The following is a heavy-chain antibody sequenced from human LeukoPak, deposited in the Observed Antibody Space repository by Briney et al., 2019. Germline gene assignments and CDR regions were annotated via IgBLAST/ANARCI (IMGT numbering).Heavy chain of an antibody. Sequence: SETLSLTCTVSGGSFSSYYWSWIRQPAGRGLEWIGRIYTSGSTTYNTSLKSRVTISVDTSKNQFSLKLSSVTATDTAVYYCARDATTLTTRWFDPWGQGTLVTVSS. J-gene: IGHJ5*02. CDR2: IYTSGST. D-gene: IGHD4-17*01. CDR3: ARDATTLTTRWFDP. V-gene: IGHV4-4*07. CDR1: GGSFSSYY.